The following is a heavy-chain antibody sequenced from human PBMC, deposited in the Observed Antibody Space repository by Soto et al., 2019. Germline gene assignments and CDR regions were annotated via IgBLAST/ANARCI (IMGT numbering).Heavy chain of an antibody. CDR2: INGDGATT. CDR3: ARESEYSSGLTDY. D-gene: IGHD3-22*01. J-gene: IGHJ4*02. CDR1: GFTFRRYW. V-gene: IGHV3-74*01. Sequence: EVQLVESGGGLVQPGGSLRLSCSASGFTFRRYWMHWVRQVPGKGLQWVSHINGDGATTNYADSVKGRFTISRDNGKNTLYLQMNSLRAEDTSVYYCARESEYSSGLTDYWGQGTLVTVSS.